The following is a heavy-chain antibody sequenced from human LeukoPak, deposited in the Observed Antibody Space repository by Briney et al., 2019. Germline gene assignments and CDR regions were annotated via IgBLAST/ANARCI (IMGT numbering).Heavy chain of an antibody. J-gene: IGHJ4*02. Sequence: TGGSLRLSCAASGFTFSSYGMHWVRQAPGKGLEWVAFIRYDGSNKYYADSVKGRFTISRDNSKNTLYLQMNSLRAEDTAVYYCAKDQVVLMVYAIDPFDYWGQGTLVTVSS. CDR1: GFTFSSYG. CDR3: AKDQVVLMVYAIDPFDY. CDR2: IRYDGSNK. V-gene: IGHV3-30*02. D-gene: IGHD2-8*01.